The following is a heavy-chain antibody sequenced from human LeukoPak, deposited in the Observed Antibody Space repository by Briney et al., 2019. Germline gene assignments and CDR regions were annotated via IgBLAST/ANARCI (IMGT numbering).Heavy chain of an antibody. V-gene: IGHV3-21*01. CDR3: ARDRVEYSYGPGFDY. CDR1: GFTFSSYS. J-gene: IGHJ4*02. Sequence: PGGSLRLSCAASGFTFSSYSMNWVRHAPGKGLEWVSSISSISSYIYYADSVKGRVTISRDNAKNSLYLQMSSLRAEDTAVYYCARDRVEYSYGPGFDYWGQGTLVTVSS. CDR2: ISSISSYI. D-gene: IGHD5-18*01.